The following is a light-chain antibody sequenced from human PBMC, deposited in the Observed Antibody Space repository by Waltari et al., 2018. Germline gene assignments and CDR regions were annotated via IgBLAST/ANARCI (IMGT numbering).Light chain of an antibody. CDR3: AAWDDSLNSVL. CDR1: SPHLGSNS. Sequence: QSVLTQPPSASGTPGQGVTISCSGRSPHLGSNSVNWYQQLPGTAPKLLIFSDNQRPSGVPDRFSGSKSGNSASLAISGLQSDDEAHYYCAAWDDSLNSVLFGGGTKLTVL. CDR2: SDN. J-gene: IGLJ2*01. V-gene: IGLV1-44*01.